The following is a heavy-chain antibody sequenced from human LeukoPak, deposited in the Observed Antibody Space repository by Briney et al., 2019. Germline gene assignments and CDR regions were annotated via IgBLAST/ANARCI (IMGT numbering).Heavy chain of an antibody. CDR1: GFTFSSYS. CDR3: ARDVGPDDYSYALDI. J-gene: IGHJ3*02. V-gene: IGHV3-21*01. Sequence: GGSLRLSCAASGFTFSSYSMNWVRQAPGKGLEWVSSISSSSSYIYYADSVKGRFTISRDNAKNSLYLQMNSLRAEDTAVYYCARDVGPDDYSYALDIWGQGTMVTVSS. D-gene: IGHD4-11*01. CDR2: ISSSSSYI.